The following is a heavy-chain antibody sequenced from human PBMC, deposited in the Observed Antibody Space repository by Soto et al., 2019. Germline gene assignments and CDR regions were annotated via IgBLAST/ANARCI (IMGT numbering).Heavy chain of an antibody. CDR2: ISWNSGGI. D-gene: IGHD2-15*01. CDR1: GFTFDDYA. CDR3: AKDLLITGSEVATLSYGMDV. V-gene: IGHV3-9*01. Sequence: GGSLRLSCAASGFTFDDYAMHWVRQAPGKGLEWVSGISWNSGGIGYADSVKGRFTISRDNAKNSLYLQMNSLRAEDTALYYCAKDLLITGSEVATLSYGMDVWGQGPTVTVAS. J-gene: IGHJ6*02.